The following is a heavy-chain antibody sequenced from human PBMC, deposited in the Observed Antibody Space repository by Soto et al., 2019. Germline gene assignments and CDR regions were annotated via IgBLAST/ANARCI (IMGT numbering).Heavy chain of an antibody. D-gene: IGHD3-10*01. J-gene: IGHJ4*02. V-gene: IGHV5-51*01. CDR1: GYSFTTYW. CDR2: IYPYDYDT. CDR3: ARQGSKYGPNFDF. Sequence: EVQLVQSGAEVKKPGESLKISCKGSGYSFTTYWIGWVRQMPGKGLEWMGIIYPYDYDTRYSPSFQGQVTFSADESITTAYLQWTSLKASDTAMYYCARQGSKYGPNFDFWGQGTLVTVSP.